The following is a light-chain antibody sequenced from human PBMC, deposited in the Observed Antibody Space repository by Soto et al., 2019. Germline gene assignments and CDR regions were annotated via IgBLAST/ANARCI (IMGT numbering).Light chain of an antibody. J-gene: IGKJ1*01. CDR2: DAS. Sequence: DIQITQSPSALSAAVGQSGTITYPSSQSISSWLAWYQQKPGKAPKLLIYDASSLESGVPSRFSGSGSGTEFTLTISSLQTDDFATYYCKQYNSYSWTFGKGTKVDIK. CDR1: QSISSW. V-gene: IGKV1-5*01. CDR3: KQYNSYSWT.